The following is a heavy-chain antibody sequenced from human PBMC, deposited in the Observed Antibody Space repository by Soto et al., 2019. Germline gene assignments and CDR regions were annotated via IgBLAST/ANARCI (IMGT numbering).Heavy chain of an antibody. D-gene: IGHD3-3*01. CDR3: AKAHYDFSPFDY. Sequence: PWWSLRLSCSASGLTFSSYAMSWFRQAPGKGLEWVSAISGSGGSTYYADSVKGRFTISRDNSKNTLYLQMNSLRAEDTAVYYCAKAHYDFSPFDYWGQGTLVTVSS. J-gene: IGHJ4*02. CDR2: ISGSGGST. V-gene: IGHV3-23*01. CDR1: GLTFSSYA.